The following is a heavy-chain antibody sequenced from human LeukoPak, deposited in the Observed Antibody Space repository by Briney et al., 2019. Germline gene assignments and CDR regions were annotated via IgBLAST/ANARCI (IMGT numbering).Heavy chain of an antibody. V-gene: IGHV1-24*01. CDR3: VTLYAPLLSWGPRYYWDV. CDR1: GSTLTELS. CDR2: FDPEVGDT. D-gene: IGHD2-15*01. J-gene: IGHJ6*03. Sequence: ASVKVSCKVSGSTLTELSIHWIRQSPAKGLEWMGGFDPEVGDTIYPQKFQGRVTMTEDTSTDTAYMELSSLRSEDTAMYYCVTLYAPLLSWGPRYYWDVWGKGTTVIVSS.